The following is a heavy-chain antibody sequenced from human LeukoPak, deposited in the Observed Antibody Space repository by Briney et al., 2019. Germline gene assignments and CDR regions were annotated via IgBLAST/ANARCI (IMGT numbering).Heavy chain of an antibody. J-gene: IGHJ4*02. V-gene: IGHV3-21*01. CDR1: GFTCSSYS. Sequence: GGSLRLXCAASGFTCSSYSMNWVRQAPGKGLESVSSISSSSSYIYYADSVKGRFTISRDNAKNSLYLQMNSLRAEDTAVYYCARVPSSGRYDYWGQGTLVTVSS. CDR3: ARVPSSGRYDY. CDR2: ISSSSSYI. D-gene: IGHD6-19*01.